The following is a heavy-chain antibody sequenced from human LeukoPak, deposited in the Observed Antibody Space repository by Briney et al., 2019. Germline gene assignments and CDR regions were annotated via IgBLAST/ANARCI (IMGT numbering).Heavy chain of an antibody. J-gene: IGHJ5*02. D-gene: IGHD6-19*01. CDR3: ARAVAGTHWLDP. CDR2: ISYDGSNK. Sequence: GSLRLSCAASGFTFSSYAMHWVRQAPGKGLEWVAVISYDGSNKYYADSVKGRFTMSRENAKNSLHLQMNSLRAGDTAVYYCARAVAGTHWLDPWGQGTLVTVSS. V-gene: IGHV3-30*14. CDR1: GFTFSSYA.